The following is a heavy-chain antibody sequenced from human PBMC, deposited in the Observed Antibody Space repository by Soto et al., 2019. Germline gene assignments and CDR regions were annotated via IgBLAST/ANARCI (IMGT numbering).Heavy chain of an antibody. CDR2: VSIGGST. CDR3: EKSRAAGGQFDH. J-gene: IGHJ4*02. D-gene: IGHD1-26*01. V-gene: IGHV3-23*01. Sequence: GGSLRLSCAASGFTFSSYAMGWVRQGPGKGLEWVAVVSIGGSTHYADSVRGRFTISRDNSKNTLSLQMNSLTAEDTAVYFCEKSRAAGGQFDHWGQGALVTVSS. CDR1: GFTFSSYA.